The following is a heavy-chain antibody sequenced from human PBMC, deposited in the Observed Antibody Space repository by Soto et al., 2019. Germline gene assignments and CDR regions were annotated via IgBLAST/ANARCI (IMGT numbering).Heavy chain of an antibody. CDR2: MNPNSGNT. J-gene: IGHJ5*02. V-gene: IGHV1-8*01. Sequence: QVQLVQSGAEVKKPGASVKVSCKASGYTFTSYDINWVRQATGQGLAWMGWMNPNSGNTGYAQKFQGRVTMTSNTSINTAYMELSSLRSEDTAVYYCARERSAAGTGWFDPWGQGTLVTVSS. D-gene: IGHD6-13*01. CDR1: GYTFTSYD. CDR3: ARERSAAGTGWFDP.